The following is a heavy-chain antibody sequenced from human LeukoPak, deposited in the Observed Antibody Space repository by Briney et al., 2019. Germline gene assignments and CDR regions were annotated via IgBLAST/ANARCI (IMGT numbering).Heavy chain of an antibody. CDR2: ISAYNGHT. CDR3: ARDQVVGATAGTFDY. J-gene: IGHJ4*02. Sequence: ASLKVSCKASGYTFSSFGISMVRQAPGQGLEWMGWISAYNGHTNYAQKLQGRVTMTTDTSTTTVYMELSSLRSDDTAVYYCARDQVVGATAGTFDYWGQGALVTVSS. D-gene: IGHD1-26*01. CDR1: GYTFSSFG. V-gene: IGHV1-18*01.